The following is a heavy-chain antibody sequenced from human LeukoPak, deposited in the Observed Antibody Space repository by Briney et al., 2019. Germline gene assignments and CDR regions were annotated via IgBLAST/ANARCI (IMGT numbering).Heavy chain of an antibody. CDR2: INHSGST. D-gene: IGHD6-13*01. V-gene: IGHV4-34*01. J-gene: IGHJ4*02. Sequence: KPSETLSLTCAVYGGSFSGYYWSWIRQPPGKGLEWIGEINHSGSTNYNPSLKSRVTISVDTSKNQFSLKLSSVTAADTAVYYCARHLSAAAAGKRTNGYYFDYWGQGTLVTVSS. CDR3: ARHLSAAAAGKRTNGYYFDY. CDR1: GGSFSGYY.